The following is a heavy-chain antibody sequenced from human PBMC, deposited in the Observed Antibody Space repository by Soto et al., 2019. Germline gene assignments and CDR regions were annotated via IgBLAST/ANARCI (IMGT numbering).Heavy chain of an antibody. Sequence: EVQLVESGGGLVQPGGSLRLSCAASGFTFSSYWMSWVRQAPGKGLEWVANIKQDGSEKYYVDSVKGRFTISRDNAKNSLYLQMNSLRAEDTAVYYCARFKQLAPSGGMDVWGQGTTVTVSS. J-gene: IGHJ6*02. CDR2: IKQDGSEK. CDR3: ARFKQLAPSGGMDV. D-gene: IGHD6-6*01. V-gene: IGHV3-7*01. CDR1: GFTFSSYW.